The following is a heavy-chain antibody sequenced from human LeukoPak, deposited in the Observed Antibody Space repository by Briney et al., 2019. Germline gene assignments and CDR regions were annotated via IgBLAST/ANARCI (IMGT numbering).Heavy chain of an antibody. V-gene: IGHV5-51*01. CDR3: ARYSSSWYWYFDY. J-gene: IGHJ4*02. Sequence: GESLQISCQGSGYSFTSYWIGWVRQMPGKGLEWMGIIYPGDSDTRYSPSFQGQVTISADKSISTAYLQWSSLKASDTAMYYCARYSSSWYWYFDYWGQGTLVTVSS. D-gene: IGHD6-13*01. CDR2: IYPGDSDT. CDR1: GYSFTSYW.